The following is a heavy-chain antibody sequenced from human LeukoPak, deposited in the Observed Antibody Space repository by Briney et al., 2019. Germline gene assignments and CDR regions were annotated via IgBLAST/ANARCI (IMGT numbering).Heavy chain of an antibody. Sequence: ASVKVSCKASGYTFTSYDINWVRQATGQGLEWMGWMNPNSGNTGYAQKFQGRVTMTRNTSIRTAYMELSSLRSEDTAVYYCARGPALVGHSSSSEGSDPWGQGTLVTVSS. D-gene: IGHD6-6*01. CDR3: ARGPALVGHSSSSEGSDP. J-gene: IGHJ5*02. V-gene: IGHV1-8*01. CDR1: GYTFTSYD. CDR2: MNPNSGNT.